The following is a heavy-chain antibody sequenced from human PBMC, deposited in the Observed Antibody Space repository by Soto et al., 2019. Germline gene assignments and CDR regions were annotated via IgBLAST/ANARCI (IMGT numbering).Heavy chain of an antibody. CDR2: IYYSGST. D-gene: IGHD3-3*01. V-gene: IGHV4-39*01. J-gene: IGHJ6*02. CDR3: ARRNTTHYDFWSGLDYYYGMDV. Sequence: PSENLSLTCTVSGGSISSSSYYWGWIRQPPGKGLEWIGSIYYSGSTYYNPSLKSRVTISVDTSKNQFSLKLSSVTAADTAVYYCARRNTTHYDFWSGLDYYYGMDVWGQGTTVT. CDR1: GGSISSSSYY.